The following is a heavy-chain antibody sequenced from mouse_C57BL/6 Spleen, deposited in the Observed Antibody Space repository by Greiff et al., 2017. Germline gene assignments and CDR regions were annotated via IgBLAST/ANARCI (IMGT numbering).Heavy chain of an antibody. CDR3: TPYGNYLAWFAY. V-gene: IGHV14-1*01. CDR1: GFNIKDYY. D-gene: IGHD2-1*01. Sequence: VQLKHSGAELVRPGASVKLSCTASGFNIKDYYMHWVKQRPEQGLEWIGRIDPEDGDTEYAPKFQGKATMTADTSSNTAYLQLSSLTSEDTAVYYCTPYGNYLAWFAYWGQGTLVTVSA. CDR2: IDPEDGDT. J-gene: IGHJ3*01.